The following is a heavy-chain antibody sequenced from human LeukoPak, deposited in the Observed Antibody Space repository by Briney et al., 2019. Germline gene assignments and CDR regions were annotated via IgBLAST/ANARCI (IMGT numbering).Heavy chain of an antibody. CDR1: GYSFTNHW. Sequence: GESLKISCKGSGYSFTNHWIGWVRQMPGKGLEWMGIIYPGDSETTYSPSFQGQVTISADKSISTAYLQWSSLKASDTAIYYCARRLSGATHDYWGQGTLVTVSS. CDR3: ARRLSGATHDY. D-gene: IGHD1-26*01. CDR2: IYPGDSET. J-gene: IGHJ4*02. V-gene: IGHV5-51*01.